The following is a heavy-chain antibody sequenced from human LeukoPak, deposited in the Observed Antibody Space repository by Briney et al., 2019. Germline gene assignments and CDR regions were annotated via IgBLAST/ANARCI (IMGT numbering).Heavy chain of an antibody. CDR3: ARHGESPRTQYGQFDP. Sequence: GESPKISCKGSGYSFTSYWISWVRQMPGKGLEWMGRIDSSDSYTNYSPSFQGHVTISADKSISTAYLQWSSLKASDTAMYYCARHGESPRTQYGQFDPWGQGTLVTVSS. V-gene: IGHV5-10-1*01. CDR2: IDSSDSYT. J-gene: IGHJ5*02. CDR1: GYSFTSYW. D-gene: IGHD2-21*01.